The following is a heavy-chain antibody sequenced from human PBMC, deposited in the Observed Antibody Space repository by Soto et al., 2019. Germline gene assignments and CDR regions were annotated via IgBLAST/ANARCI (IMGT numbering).Heavy chain of an antibody. CDR3: AKNLLEEPADYYDTKADALDT. Sequence: AVGSLRLSCAASGFTFSRYGVHWVRQAPGKGLEWVSFISYDGSRTYYADSVKGRFTISRDNSKNTVFLQMDSLRAEDTAVYYCAKNLLEEPADYYDTKADALDTWGQGTMVTVSS. V-gene: IGHV3-30*02. CDR2: ISYDGSRT. J-gene: IGHJ3*02. D-gene: IGHD3-22*01. CDR1: GFTFSRYG.